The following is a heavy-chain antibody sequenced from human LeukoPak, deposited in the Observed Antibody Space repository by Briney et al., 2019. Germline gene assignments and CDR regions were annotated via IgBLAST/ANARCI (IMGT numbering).Heavy chain of an antibody. Sequence: PGGSLRLSCAASGFAFSSYAMHWVRQGPGKGLEWVALVSYDGGSKYYADSVKGRITISRDNSKNTLHLQMNSLRTEDTAVYYCAKRGDGLPYSSSSFFDYWGQGTLVTVSS. J-gene: IGHJ4*02. D-gene: IGHD6-6*01. CDR2: VSYDGGSK. V-gene: IGHV3-30-3*02. CDR3: AKRGDGLPYSSSSFFDY. CDR1: GFAFSSYA.